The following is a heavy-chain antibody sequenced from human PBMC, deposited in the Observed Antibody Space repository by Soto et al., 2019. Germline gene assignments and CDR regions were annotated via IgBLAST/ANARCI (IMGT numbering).Heavy chain of an antibody. Sequence: QVQLVESGGGVVQPGRSLRLSCAASGFTFSSYGMHWVRQAPGKGLEWVAVISYDGSNKYYADSVKGRFTISRDNSKHTLDLQMNSLRAEDTAVYYCADDRPCFDPWGQGTLVTVSS. D-gene: IGHD6-6*01. J-gene: IGHJ5*02. V-gene: IGHV3-30*18. CDR1: GFTFSSYG. CDR3: ADDRPCFDP. CDR2: ISYDGSNK.